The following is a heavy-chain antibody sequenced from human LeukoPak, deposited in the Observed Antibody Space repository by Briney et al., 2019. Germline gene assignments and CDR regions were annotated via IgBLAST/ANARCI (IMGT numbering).Heavy chain of an antibody. CDR1: GGSISSSNW. CDR2: IYHSGST. Sequence: SETLSLTCAVSGGSISSSNWWSWVRQPPGKGLEWIGEIYHSGSTNYNPSLKSRVTISVDKSKNQFSLKLSSVTGADTAVYYCASSRTYYDFWSGYYRGYGMDVWGQGTTVTVSS. V-gene: IGHV4-4*02. J-gene: IGHJ6*02. CDR3: ASSRTYYDFWSGYYRGYGMDV. D-gene: IGHD3-3*01.